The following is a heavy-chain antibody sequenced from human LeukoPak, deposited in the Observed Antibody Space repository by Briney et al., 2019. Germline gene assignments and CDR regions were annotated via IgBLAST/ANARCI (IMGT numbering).Heavy chain of an antibody. D-gene: IGHD4-17*01. CDR2: IYHSGST. J-gene: IGHJ5*02. V-gene: IGHV4-59*12. Sequence: PSETLSLTCTVSGGSISPYYWSWIRQPPGKGLEWIGEIYHSGSTNYNPSLKSRVTISVDKSKNQFSLKLSSVTAADTAVYYCARGETTVTTSFDPWGQGTLVTVSS. CDR3: ARGETTVTTSFDP. CDR1: GGSISPYY.